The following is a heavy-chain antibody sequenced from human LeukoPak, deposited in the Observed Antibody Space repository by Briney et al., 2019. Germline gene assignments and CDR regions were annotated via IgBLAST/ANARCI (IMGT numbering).Heavy chain of an antibody. J-gene: IGHJ4*02. CDR1: GFTFDDYA. D-gene: IGHD6-13*01. V-gene: IGHV3-9*01. CDR2: ISWNSGTM. CDR3: AKRSAAGTVGYFNY. Sequence: GGSLRLSCAASGFTFDDYAMHWVRQAPGKGLEWVSGISWNSGTMFYAGSVKGRFTISRDDAKNSLYLQMNSLRAEDTALYYCAKRSAAGTVGYFNYWGQGALVTVSS.